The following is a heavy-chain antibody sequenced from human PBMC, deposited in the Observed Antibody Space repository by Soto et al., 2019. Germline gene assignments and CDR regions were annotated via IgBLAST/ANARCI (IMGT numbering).Heavy chain of an antibody. V-gene: IGHV3-33*01. CDR2: IWYDGSNK. CDR3: ARDYYDSSGYKGY. CDR1: GFTFSSYG. J-gene: IGHJ4*02. D-gene: IGHD3-22*01. Sequence: PGGSLRLSCAASGFTFSSYGMHWVRQAPGKGLEWVAVIWYDGSNKYYADSVKGRFTISRDNSKNTLYLQMNSLRVEDTAVYYCARDYYDSSGYKGYWGQGTLVTVSS.